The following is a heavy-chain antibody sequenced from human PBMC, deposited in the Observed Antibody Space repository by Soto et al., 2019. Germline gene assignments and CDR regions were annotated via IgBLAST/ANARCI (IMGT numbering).Heavy chain of an antibody. Sequence: GASVKFSCKASGYTFTSYYMHWVRQAPGQVLECMVIINPSGGITSYXXKFQGRVXXTRDTSTSTVXMELSXLRSEDTAVYYCAPTIIASDAFDIWGQGTLVXVS. D-gene: IGHD3-3*01. V-gene: IGHV1-46*03. CDR2: INPSGGIT. CDR1: GYTFTSYY. CDR3: APTIIASDAFDI. J-gene: IGHJ3*02.